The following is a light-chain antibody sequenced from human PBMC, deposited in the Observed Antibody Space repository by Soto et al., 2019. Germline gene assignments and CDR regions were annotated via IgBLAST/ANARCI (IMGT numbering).Light chain of an antibody. J-gene: IGKJ1*01. Sequence: DIQMTQSPSALSASVGDRVTITCRASQSIKTWLAWYQRKPGRAPNLLIYDASSLQSGVPSRFSGSGSGTEFTLTISSLQPDDSATYYCQQYESYSWTFGQGIKVEIK. V-gene: IGKV1-5*01. CDR1: QSIKTW. CDR2: DAS. CDR3: QQYESYSWT.